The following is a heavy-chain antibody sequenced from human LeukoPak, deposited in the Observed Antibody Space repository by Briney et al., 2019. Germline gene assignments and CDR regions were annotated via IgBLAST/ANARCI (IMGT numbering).Heavy chain of an antibody. CDR2: MNPNSGNT. CDR3: ARGNYNDSVPINYGMDV. Sequence: GASVKVSCKASGYTFTSYDINWVRQATGQGLEWMGWMNPNSGNTGYAQKFQGRVTMTRNTSISTAYMELSSLRSEDTAVYYCARGNYNDSVPINYGMDVWGQGTTVTVSS. CDR1: GYTFTSYD. J-gene: IGHJ6*02. V-gene: IGHV1-8*01. D-gene: IGHD3-22*01.